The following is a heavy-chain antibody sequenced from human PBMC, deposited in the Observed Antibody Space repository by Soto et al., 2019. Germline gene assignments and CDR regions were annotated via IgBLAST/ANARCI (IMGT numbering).Heavy chain of an antibody. J-gene: IGHJ4*02. CDR3: AKKRSGSSSMGCIDY. D-gene: IGHD6-6*01. CDR1: GFTFSSHA. V-gene: IGHV3-23*01. CDR2: ISGSADDI. Sequence: EVHLLESGGGLVQPGGSLRLSCAASGFTFSSHAMNWVRQAPGKGLEWVSCISGSADDIYYADSVKGRFTISRDSSSNTLYQKMNSRRVDDTAVYYCAKKRSGSSSMGCIDYWGQGTLVTVSS.